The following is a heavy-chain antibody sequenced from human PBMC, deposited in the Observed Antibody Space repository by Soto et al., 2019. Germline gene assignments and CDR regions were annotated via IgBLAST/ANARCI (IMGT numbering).Heavy chain of an antibody. V-gene: IGHV4-30-4*01. CDR2: IYKSGST. CDR3: ARGCSDTTCPRPYYGMDV. J-gene: IGHJ6*02. D-gene: IGHD2-2*01. CDR1: GGSISSGDYY. Sequence: TLSLTCTFSGGSISSGDYYWSWIRQPPGKGLEWIGYIYKSGSTYYNPSLKSRITMSVATSKNQFSLKLNSVTAADTAVYYCARGCSDTTCPRPYYGMDVWGQGTTVTVSS.